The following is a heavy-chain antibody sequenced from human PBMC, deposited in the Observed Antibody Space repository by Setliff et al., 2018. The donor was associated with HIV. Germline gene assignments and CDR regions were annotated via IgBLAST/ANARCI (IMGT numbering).Heavy chain of an antibody. CDR3: ARSFNGLTFDS. V-gene: IGHV1-69*06. J-gene: IGHJ4*02. D-gene: IGHD2-8*01. CDR2: IFPVFGAA. CDR1: GYSFTRNF. Sequence: SVKVSCKASGYSFTRNFVHWVRQAPGQRLEWMGRIFPVFGAAHYTQNFQGRVTLTADKSTSTASMEMSSLTYEDAAVYFCARSFNGLTFDSWGPGTLVTVSS.